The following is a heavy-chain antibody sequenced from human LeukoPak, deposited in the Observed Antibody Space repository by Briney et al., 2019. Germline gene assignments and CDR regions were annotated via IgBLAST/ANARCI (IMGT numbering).Heavy chain of an antibody. J-gene: IGHJ4*02. Sequence: ASVKVSCKDSGSTLTSYDINWLRQATGQGREWMGWMNPNSGNTGYAQKFQGRVTITRNTSISTAYMELGSLRSEDTAVYYCARELGRGVDYWGQGTLVAVSS. CDR2: MNPNSGNT. V-gene: IGHV1-8*01. CDR1: GSTLTSYD. CDR3: ARELGRGVDY. D-gene: IGHD3-10*01.